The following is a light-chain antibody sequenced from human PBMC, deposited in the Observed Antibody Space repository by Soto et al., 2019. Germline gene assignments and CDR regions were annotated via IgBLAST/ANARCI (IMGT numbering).Light chain of an antibody. J-gene: IGLJ1*01. Sequence: QSVVPQPASVSGSPGQSITFSCTGTSSDVGGYNYVSWYQQHPGKAPKLMIYDVSNRPSGVSNRFSGSKSGNTASLTISGLQAEDEADYYCSSYTSSSFYVFGTGTKVTVL. CDR1: SSDVGGYNY. CDR3: SSYTSSSFYV. CDR2: DVS. V-gene: IGLV2-14*01.